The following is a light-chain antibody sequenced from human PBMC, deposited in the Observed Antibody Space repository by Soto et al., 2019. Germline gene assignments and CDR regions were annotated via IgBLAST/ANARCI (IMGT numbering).Light chain of an antibody. Sequence: QPVLTQPPSASGTPGQRVTISCSGSSSNIGSNIVNWYQQFPGTAPKLLIYSNIQRPSGVPDRFSGSKSGTSASLAISGLQSEDEAHYYCAAWDDSLNGQVFGGGTQLTVL. CDR1: SSNIGSNI. V-gene: IGLV1-44*01. CDR2: SNI. CDR3: AAWDDSLNGQV. J-gene: IGLJ2*01.